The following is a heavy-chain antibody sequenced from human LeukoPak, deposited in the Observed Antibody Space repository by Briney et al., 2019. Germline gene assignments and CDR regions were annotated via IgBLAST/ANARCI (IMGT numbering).Heavy chain of an antibody. D-gene: IGHD3-16*02. Sequence: GGSLRLSCAASGFTFSDYYMSWIRQAPGKGLEWVSYISSSSSYTNYADSVRGRFTISRDNAKNSLNLQMNSLRAEDTAVYYCARGSDFVWGSYRPYFDYWGQGTLVTVSS. V-gene: IGHV3-11*06. CDR2: ISSSSSYT. CDR3: ARGSDFVWGSYRPYFDY. CDR1: GFTFSDYY. J-gene: IGHJ4*02.